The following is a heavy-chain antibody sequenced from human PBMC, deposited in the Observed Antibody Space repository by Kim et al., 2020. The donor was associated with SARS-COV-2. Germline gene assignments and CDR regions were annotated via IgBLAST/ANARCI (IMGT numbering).Heavy chain of an antibody. J-gene: IGHJ4*02. CDR2: TT. CDR3: TTVWLSPLGY. D-gene: IGHD3-9*01. V-gene: IGHV3-15*01. Sequence: TTDYAAPVKGRFTISRDDSKNTLYLQMNSLKTEDTAVYYCTTVWLSPLGYWGQGTLVTVSS.